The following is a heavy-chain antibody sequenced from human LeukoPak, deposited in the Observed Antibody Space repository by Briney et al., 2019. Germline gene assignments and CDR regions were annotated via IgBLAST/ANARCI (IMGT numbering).Heavy chain of an antibody. V-gene: IGHV4-39*01. D-gene: IGHD3-22*01. J-gene: IGHJ2*01. CDR2: IYYSGST. CDR3: ARSWATMIVVVNWYFDL. Sequence: HPSETLSLTCTVSGGSISSGSYYWSWIRQPAGKGLEWIGSIYYSGSTYYNPSLKSRVTISVDTSKNQFSLKLSSVTAADTAVYYCARSWATMIVVVNWYFDLWGRGTLVTVSS. CDR1: GGSISSGSYY.